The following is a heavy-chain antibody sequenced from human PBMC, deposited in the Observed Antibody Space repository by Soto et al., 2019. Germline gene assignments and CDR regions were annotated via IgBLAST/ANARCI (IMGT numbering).Heavy chain of an antibody. J-gene: IGHJ4*02. CDR1: GGSISSGDYY. Sequence: SETLSLTCTVSGGSISSGDYYWSWIRQPPGKGLEWIGYIYYSGTTNYNPSLKSRVTISVDTSKNQFSLKLSSVTAADTAVYYCARVEDYGYYFDYWSQGTLVTVSS. D-gene: IGHD4-17*01. CDR2: IYYSGTT. V-gene: IGHV4-61*08. CDR3: ARVEDYGYYFDY.